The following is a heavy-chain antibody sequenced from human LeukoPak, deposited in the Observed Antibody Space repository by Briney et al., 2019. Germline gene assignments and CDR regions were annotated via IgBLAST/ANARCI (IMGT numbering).Heavy chain of an antibody. CDR3: ARGKNWAFDY. J-gene: IGHJ4*02. CDR2: IKSDGSST. CDR1: GFTFNNYA. Sequence: PGGSLRLSCAASGFTFNNYAMSWVRQAPGKGLVWVSWIKSDGSSTSYADSVKGRFTISRDNAKNTLYLQMNSLRAEDTAVYYCARGKNWAFDYWGQGTLVTVSS. D-gene: IGHD7-27*01. V-gene: IGHV3-74*01.